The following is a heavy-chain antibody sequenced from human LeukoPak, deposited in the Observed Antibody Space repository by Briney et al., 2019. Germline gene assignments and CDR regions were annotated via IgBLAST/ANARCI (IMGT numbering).Heavy chain of an antibody. CDR1: GGSISSYY. CDR2: IYYSGST. J-gene: IGHJ5*02. V-gene: IGHV4-59*01. CDR3: ARAAPWFDP. Sequence: SETLSLTCTVSGGSISSYYWSLIRQPPGKGLEWIGYIYYSGSTNYNPSLKSRVTISVDTSKNQFSLKLSSVTAADTAVYYCARAAPWFDPWGQGTLVTVSS.